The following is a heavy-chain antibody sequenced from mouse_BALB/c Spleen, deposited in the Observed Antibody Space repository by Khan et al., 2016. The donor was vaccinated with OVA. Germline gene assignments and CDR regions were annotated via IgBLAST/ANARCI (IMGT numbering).Heavy chain of an antibody. Sequence: QVQLMESGPGLVAPSQSLSITCTVSGFSLTSYGVHWVRQPPGKGLEWLVVIWSDGSTNYNSVLKSRLSISKDNSKSQVFLKMNSLQTDDTAIYYCARWFNGYSSLYAIDYWGQGTSVTVSS. CDR2: IWSDGST. CDR1: GFSLTSYG. CDR3: ARWFNGYSSLYAIDY. J-gene: IGHJ4*01. V-gene: IGHV2-6*02. D-gene: IGHD2-2*01.